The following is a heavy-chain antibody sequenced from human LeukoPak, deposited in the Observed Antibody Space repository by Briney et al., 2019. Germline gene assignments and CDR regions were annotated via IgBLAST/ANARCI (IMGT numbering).Heavy chain of an antibody. V-gene: IGHV3-21*01. CDR1: GLTFISFS. CDR2: LSSGSNYI. J-gene: IGHJ4*02. CDR3: ARVPHAMVRGVIITEFYFDY. D-gene: IGHD3-10*01. Sequence: GVSLRLSCSASGLTFISFSMIWVPQAPGKAVEGGSSLSSGSNYIYYADSVKGRFTSARDNAKNSLYLQMNSLSAEDTAVYYCARVPHAMVRGVIITEFYFDYWGQGTLVTVSS.